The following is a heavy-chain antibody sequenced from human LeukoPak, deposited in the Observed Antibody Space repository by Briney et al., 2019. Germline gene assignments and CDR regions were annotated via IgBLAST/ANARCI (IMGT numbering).Heavy chain of an antibody. D-gene: IGHD3-10*01. CDR2: ISISTSYI. CDR1: GFIFGDYS. Sequence: GGSLXXSCAASGFIFGDYSMNWVRQAPGKGLEWVASISISTSYIDYADSVKGRFTISRDNAKNSLYVEMNSLRGDDTAVYYCARERFHGSGAPKFDYWGQGTLVTVSS. J-gene: IGHJ4*02. V-gene: IGHV3-21*01. CDR3: ARERFHGSGAPKFDY.